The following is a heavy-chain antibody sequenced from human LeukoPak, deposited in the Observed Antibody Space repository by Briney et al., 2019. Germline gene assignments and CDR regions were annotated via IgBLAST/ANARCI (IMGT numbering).Heavy chain of an antibody. V-gene: IGHV3-7*01. D-gene: IGHD3-22*01. J-gene: IGHJ4*02. Sequence: GGSLRLSCAASGFTFSNYWMSWVRQAPGKGLEWVANIKQDGSEKYYVDSVKGRFTTSRDNAKNSLYLQMNSLGAEDTATYYCARSYYYDSSGYYTPPDYWGQGTLVTVSS. CDR2: IKQDGSEK. CDR1: GFTFSNYW. CDR3: ARSYYYDSSGYYTPPDY.